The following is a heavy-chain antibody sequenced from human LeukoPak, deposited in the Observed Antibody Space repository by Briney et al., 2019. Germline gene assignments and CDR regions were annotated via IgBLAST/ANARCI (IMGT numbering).Heavy chain of an antibody. CDR1: GGSFSGYY. CDR2: ISHSGST. Sequence: SETLSLTCAVYGGSFSGYYWSWIRQPPGKGLEWIGEISHSGSTNYNPSLQSRVTFSIDTSRNQFSLNLNSVTAADTAVYYCARSYDSSGYYYGFESWGQGTLVTVSS. J-gene: IGHJ4*02. V-gene: IGHV4-34*01. CDR3: ARSYDSSGYYYGFES. D-gene: IGHD3-22*01.